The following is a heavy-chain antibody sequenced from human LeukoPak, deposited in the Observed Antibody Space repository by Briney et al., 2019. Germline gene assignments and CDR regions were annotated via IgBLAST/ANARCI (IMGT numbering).Heavy chain of an antibody. CDR1: GYTFTGYY. Sequence: GASVKVSCKASGYTFTGYYMHWVRQAPGQGLEWMGWINPSSGGTNYAQKFQGRVTMTRDTSISTAYMELSRLRSDDTAVYYCAREDIVVVPAAILYYYYGMDVWGQGTTVTVSS. V-gene: IGHV1-2*02. CDR3: AREDIVVVPAAILYYYYGMDV. CDR2: INPSSGGT. D-gene: IGHD2-2*02. J-gene: IGHJ6*02.